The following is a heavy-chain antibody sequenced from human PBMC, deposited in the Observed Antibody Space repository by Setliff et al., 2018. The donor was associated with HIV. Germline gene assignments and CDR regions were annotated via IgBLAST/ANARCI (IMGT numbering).Heavy chain of an antibody. CDR1: GGSISTRDW. J-gene: IGHJ3*01. Sequence: SETLSLTCAVSGGSISTRDWWTWVRQHPGKGLEWIGEVYHTGMTNYNPSLKSRAIMSADTSQNQFSLKLSSVTAADTAGYYCASDCSGGTCHSGGGYDTFEFWGQGTMVTVSS. CDR2: VYHTGMT. D-gene: IGHD2-15*01. V-gene: IGHV4-4*02. CDR3: ASDCSGGTCHSGGGYDTFEF.